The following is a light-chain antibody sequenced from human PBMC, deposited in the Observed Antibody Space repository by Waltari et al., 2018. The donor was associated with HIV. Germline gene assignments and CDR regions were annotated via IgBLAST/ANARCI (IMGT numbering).Light chain of an antibody. J-gene: IGLJ3*02. CDR2: EVS. V-gene: IGLV2-14*01. CDR3: SSYTSTSTV. Sequence: QPASVSGSPGQSITISCTGTSSDVGGYNYVSWYQQHPGKAPKLMIYEVSYRPSGVSNRFSGSKSGNTASLTISGLQAEDEADYYCSSYTSTSTVFGGGTKLTVL. CDR1: SSDVGGYNY.